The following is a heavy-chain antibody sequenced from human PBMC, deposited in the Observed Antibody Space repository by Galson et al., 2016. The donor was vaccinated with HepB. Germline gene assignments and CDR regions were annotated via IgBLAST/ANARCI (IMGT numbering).Heavy chain of an antibody. Sequence: SLRLSCAASGFTFSSYGMYWVRQAPGKGLEWVAVISFDGNNKYYADSVNGRFTISRDNSKNRFYLQMNSLRPEDTAVYYCAKGGLEMAWDWGQGTLVTVSS. CDR1: GFTFSSYG. V-gene: IGHV3-30*18. D-gene: IGHD5-24*01. CDR2: ISFDGNNK. CDR3: AKGGLEMAWD. J-gene: IGHJ4*02.